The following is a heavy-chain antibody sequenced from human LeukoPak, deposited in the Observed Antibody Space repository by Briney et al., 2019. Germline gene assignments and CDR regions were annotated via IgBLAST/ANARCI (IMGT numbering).Heavy chain of an antibody. V-gene: IGHV3-66*01. CDR3: ARIAAAGTYYYYGMDV. Sequence: GGSLRLSCAASGFTFSSYWMHWVRQAPGKGLEWVSVIYSGGSTYYADSVKGRFTISRDNSKNTLYLQMNSLRAEDTAVYYCARIAAAGTYYYYGMDVWGQGTTVTVSS. J-gene: IGHJ6*02. D-gene: IGHD6-13*01. CDR2: IYSGGST. CDR1: GFTFSSYW.